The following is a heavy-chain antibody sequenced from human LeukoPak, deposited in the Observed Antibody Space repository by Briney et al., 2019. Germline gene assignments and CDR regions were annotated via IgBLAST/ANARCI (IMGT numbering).Heavy chain of an antibody. CDR3: AKGPSFYYDSSGYYNY. V-gene: IGHV3-23*01. Sequence: GGSLRLSCAASGFTFSSYAMSWVRQAPGKGLEWVSHISGGGSSTNYADSVKGRFTISRDNHKNTLFLQMNSLRAEDTAVYYCAKGPSFYYDSSGYYNYWGQGTLSPSPQ. J-gene: IGHJ4*02. CDR2: ISGGGSST. CDR1: GFTFSSYA. D-gene: IGHD3-22*01.